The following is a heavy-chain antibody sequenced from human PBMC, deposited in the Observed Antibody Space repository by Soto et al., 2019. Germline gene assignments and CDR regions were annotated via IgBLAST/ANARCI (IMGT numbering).Heavy chain of an antibody. D-gene: IGHD2-8*01. J-gene: IGHJ6*03. CDR3: ARRGDIVLMVNGPDDYYYMDV. V-gene: IGHV3-48*01. Sequence: PGGSLRLSCAASGFTFSSYSMNWVRQAPGKGLEWVSYISSSSSTIYYADSVKGRFTISRDNAKNSLYLQMNSLRAEDTAVYYCARRGDIVLMVNGPDDYYYMDVWGKGTTVTVSS. CDR1: GFTFSSYS. CDR2: ISSSSSTI.